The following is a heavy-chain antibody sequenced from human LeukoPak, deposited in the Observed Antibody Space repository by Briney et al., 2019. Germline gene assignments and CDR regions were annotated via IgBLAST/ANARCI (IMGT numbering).Heavy chain of an antibody. CDR1: GFTFNTYA. Sequence: GGSLRLSCAASGFTFNTYAMHWVRQAPDKGLEWVALLSYDGNTKYYADSVKGRFTISRDNSKNTLYLQMNSLRAEDTAVYYCAKSESGSYSGDFDYWGQGTLVTVSS. CDR3: AKSESGSYSGDFDY. J-gene: IGHJ4*02. V-gene: IGHV3-30*18. D-gene: IGHD3-10*01. CDR2: LSYDGNTK.